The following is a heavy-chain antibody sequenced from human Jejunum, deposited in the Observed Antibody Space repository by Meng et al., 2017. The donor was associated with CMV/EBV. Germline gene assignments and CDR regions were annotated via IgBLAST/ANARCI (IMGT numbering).Heavy chain of an antibody. D-gene: IGHD2-2*01. CDR2: ISYDGNKK. Sequence: ALHWVRHAPGKGLEWVAVISYDGNKKYYADSVKGRFTISRDNSKNTLYLQMNSLRAEDTAVYYCVRDRGGLGYCSRTSCYLGFDYWGQGTRVTVSS. V-gene: IGHV3-30-3*01. CDR1: A. J-gene: IGHJ4*02. CDR3: VRDRGGLGYCSRTSCYLGFDY.